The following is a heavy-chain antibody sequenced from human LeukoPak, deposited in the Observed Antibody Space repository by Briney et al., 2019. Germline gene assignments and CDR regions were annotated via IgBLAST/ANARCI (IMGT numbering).Heavy chain of an antibody. D-gene: IGHD2-21*02. J-gene: IGHJ4*02. Sequence: RGESLKISCKGSGYSFTSYWIGWVRQMPGKGLEWMGIIYPGDSDTRYSPSFQGQVTISADKSISTAYLQWGSLKASDTAMYYCARSNCGGDCPVDYWGQGTLVTVSS. CDR2: IYPGDSDT. CDR3: ARSNCGGDCPVDY. CDR1: GYSFTSYW. V-gene: IGHV5-51*01.